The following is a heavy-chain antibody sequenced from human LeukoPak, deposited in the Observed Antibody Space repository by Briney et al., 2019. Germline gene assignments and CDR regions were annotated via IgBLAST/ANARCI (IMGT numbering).Heavy chain of an antibody. CDR2: IYNSGST. J-gene: IGHJ4*02. CDR3: ARLYSSSLGRVFDY. V-gene: IGHV4-59*01. CDR1: GGSITSYY. D-gene: IGHD4-11*01. Sequence: TLSLTCTVSGGSITSYYWSWIRQPPGKGLEWIGYIYNSGSTNYNPSLKSRVTISVDTSKNQFSLKLSSVTAADTAVYYCARLYSSSLGRVFDYWGQGTLVTVSS.